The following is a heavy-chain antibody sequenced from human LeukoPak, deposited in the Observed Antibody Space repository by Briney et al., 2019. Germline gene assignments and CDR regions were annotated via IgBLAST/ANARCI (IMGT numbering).Heavy chain of an antibody. CDR2: ISGSNT. V-gene: IGHV3-23*01. Sequence: GGSLRLSCAASGFTISSDALTWVRQAPGKGLECVSDISGSNTYYADSVKGRFTISRDDSKNTWHLQIINLEAEDTAGYYCAKRRSGNTGPFDDWGQGTLATVSP. CDR3: AKRRSGNTGPFDD. J-gene: IGHJ4*02. CDR1: GFTISSDA. D-gene: IGHD3-3*01.